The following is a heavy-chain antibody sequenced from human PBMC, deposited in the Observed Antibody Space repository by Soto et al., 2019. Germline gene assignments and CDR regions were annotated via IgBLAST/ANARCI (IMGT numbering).Heavy chain of an antibody. Sequence: PSETLSLTCAVYGGSFRGYYWSWIRQPPGKGLKWIGEINHSGSTNYNPSLKSRVTISVDTSKNQFSLKLSSVTAADTAVYYCARGPRITIFGVVIRDWFDPWGQGTLVTVSS. CDR1: GGSFRGYY. CDR2: INHSGST. D-gene: IGHD3-3*01. J-gene: IGHJ5*02. CDR3: ARGPRITIFGVVIRDWFDP. V-gene: IGHV4-34*01.